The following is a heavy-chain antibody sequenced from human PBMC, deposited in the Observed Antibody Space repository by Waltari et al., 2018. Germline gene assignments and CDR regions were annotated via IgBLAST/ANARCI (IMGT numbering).Heavy chain of an antibody. CDR1: GFNFGDHV. J-gene: IGHJ4*02. CDR3: AKDMGAARHYNFED. V-gene: IGHV3-9*01. Sequence: EVQLVESGGGLVQPGRSLRLSCAAPGFNFGDHVMHGVRQAPGKGLEWFSGISWNNDNIAYADSVRGRFTISRDNAKNSLYLQMNSLRTEDTALYYCAKDMGAARHYNFEDWGQGTLVTVSS. CDR2: ISWNNDNI. D-gene: IGHD6-6*01.